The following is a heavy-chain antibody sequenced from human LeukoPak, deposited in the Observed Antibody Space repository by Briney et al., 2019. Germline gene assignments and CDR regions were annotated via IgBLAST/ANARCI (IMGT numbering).Heavy chain of an antibody. Sequence: SETLSLTCTASGGSVSSGSYYWSWIRQPPGKGPEWIGYIYYSGSTNYNPSLKSRVTISVDTSKNQFSLKLRSVTAADTAVYYCAIPTYFYDSSSYGDAFDIWGQGTMVTVSS. CDR2: IYYSGST. CDR1: GGSVSSGSYY. CDR3: AIPTYFYDSSSYGDAFDI. V-gene: IGHV4-61*01. D-gene: IGHD3-22*01. J-gene: IGHJ3*02.